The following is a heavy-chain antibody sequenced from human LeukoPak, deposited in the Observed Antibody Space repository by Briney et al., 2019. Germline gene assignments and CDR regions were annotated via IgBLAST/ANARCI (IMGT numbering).Heavy chain of an antibody. D-gene: IGHD3-22*01. CDR3: ARDVPGRDYYDSSGPG. V-gene: IGHV4-38-2*02. J-gene: IGHJ4*02. CDR1: GYSISSGYY. CDR2: IYHSGST. Sequence: KSSETLSLTCTVSGYSISSGYYWGWIRQPPRKGLEWIGSIYHSGSTYYNPSLKSRVTISVDTSKNQFSLKLSSVTAADTAVYYCARDVPGRDYYDSSGPGWGQGTLVTVSS.